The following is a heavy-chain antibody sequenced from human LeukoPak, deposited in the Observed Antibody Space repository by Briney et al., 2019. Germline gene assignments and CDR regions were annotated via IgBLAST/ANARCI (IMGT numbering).Heavy chain of an antibody. J-gene: IGHJ4*02. CDR1: GFTFDDYA. Sequence: GGSLRLSCAASGFTFDDYAMHWVRQAPGKGLEWVSGISWNSGSIGYADSVKGRFTISRDDAKNSLYLQMNSLRAEDTALYYCAKAMGSRSGYAIDYWGQGTLVTVSS. D-gene: IGHD5-12*01. CDR3: AKAMGSRSGYAIDY. CDR2: ISWNSGSI. V-gene: IGHV3-9*01.